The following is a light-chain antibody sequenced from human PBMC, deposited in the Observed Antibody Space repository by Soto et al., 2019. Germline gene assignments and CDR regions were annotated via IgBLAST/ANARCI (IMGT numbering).Light chain of an antibody. CDR2: YDS. CDR1: NIGSKS. Sequence: SYELTQPASVSVAPGKTARITCGGNNIGSKSVHWYQQKPGQAPVLVIYYDSDRPSGIPERFSGSNSGNTATLTISRVEAGDEADYSCQVWHSSSDHPFGGGTQLTVL. V-gene: IGLV3-21*04. CDR3: QVWHSSSDHP. J-gene: IGLJ7*01.